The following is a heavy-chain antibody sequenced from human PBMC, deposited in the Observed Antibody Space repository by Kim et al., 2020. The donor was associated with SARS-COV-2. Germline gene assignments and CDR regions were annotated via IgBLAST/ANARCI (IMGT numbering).Heavy chain of an antibody. Sequence: GGSLRLSCAASGFTFSSYSMNWVRQAPGKGLEWVSSISSSSSYIYYADSVKGRFTISRDNAKNSLYLQMNSLRAEDTAVYYCARDFGATTGQGYYWGQGTLVTVSS. CDR3: ARDFGATTGQGYY. D-gene: IGHD5-12*01. CDR1: GFTFSSYS. J-gene: IGHJ4*02. CDR2: ISSSSSYI. V-gene: IGHV3-21*01.